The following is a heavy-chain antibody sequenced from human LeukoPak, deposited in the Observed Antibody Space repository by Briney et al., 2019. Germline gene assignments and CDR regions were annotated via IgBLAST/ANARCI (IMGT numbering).Heavy chain of an antibody. Sequence: PGGSLRLSCAASGFTFSSYSMNWVRQAPGKGLEWVSSISSSSSYIYYADSVKGRFTISRDNAKNSLYLQMNSLRAEDTAVYYCARAGTGATVTPNYYYYYGMDVWGQGTTVTVSS. CDR2: ISSSSSYI. CDR1: GFTFSSYS. V-gene: IGHV3-21*01. D-gene: IGHD4-17*01. CDR3: ARAGTGATVTPNYYYYYGMDV. J-gene: IGHJ6*02.